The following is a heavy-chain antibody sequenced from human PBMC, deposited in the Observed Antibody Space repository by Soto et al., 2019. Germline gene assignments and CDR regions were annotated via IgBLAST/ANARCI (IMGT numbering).Heavy chain of an antibody. D-gene: IGHD2-15*01. CDR2: INSDGSST. V-gene: IGHV3-74*01. J-gene: IGHJ6*02. CDR1: GFTFSSYW. CDR3: AREPPRITYYYGMEV. Sequence: PGGSLRLSCATSGFTFSSYWMHWVRQAPGKGLVWVSRINSDGSSTSYADSVKGRFTISRDNAKNTLYLQMNSLRAEDTAVYYCAREPPRITYYYGMEVWGQGTTVTVSS.